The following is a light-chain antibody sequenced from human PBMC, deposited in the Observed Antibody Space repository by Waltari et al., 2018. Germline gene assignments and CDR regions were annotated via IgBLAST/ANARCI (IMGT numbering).Light chain of an antibody. Sequence: DIQLTQSPSFLSASVGDRVTITCRTSQVTTNYLAWYQQKPGEAPKLLIHAASTLQSGVPARVSGRGSGTEFTLTISSLQPEDFATYHCQQLKSYPLTFGGGTKVEI. CDR2: AAS. V-gene: IGKV1-9*01. J-gene: IGKJ4*01. CDR1: QVTTNY. CDR3: QQLKSYPLT.